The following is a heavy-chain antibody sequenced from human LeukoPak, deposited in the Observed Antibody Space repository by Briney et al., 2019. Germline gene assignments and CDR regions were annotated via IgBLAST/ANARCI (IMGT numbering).Heavy chain of an antibody. CDR2: IYRSGST. D-gene: IGHD2-2*01. CDR3: ARGDCSSTICYSPMDV. J-gene: IGHJ6*03. CDR1: GGSISSYY. Sequence: SETLSLTCTVSGGSISSYYWSWIRQTPGKGLEWIGSIYRSGSTNYNPSLKSRVTISVDTSKNQFSLKVNSVTAADTALYYCARGDCSSTICYSPMDVWGKGITVTVSS. V-gene: IGHV4-59*08.